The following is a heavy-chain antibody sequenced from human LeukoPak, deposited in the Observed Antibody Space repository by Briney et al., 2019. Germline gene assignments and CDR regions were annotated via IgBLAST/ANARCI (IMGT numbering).Heavy chain of an antibody. D-gene: IGHD4-17*01. CDR3: AKARPYYGDYIDY. J-gene: IGHJ4*02. V-gene: IGHV3-9*01. CDR2: ISWNSNNI. Sequence: PGRSLRLSYAASGFTFDDYAMHWVRQAPGKGLEWVSGISWNSNNIGYADSVKGRFTISRDNAKNSLYLQLNNLRTEDTALYYCAKARPYYGDYIDYWGQGTLVTVSS. CDR1: GFTFDDYA.